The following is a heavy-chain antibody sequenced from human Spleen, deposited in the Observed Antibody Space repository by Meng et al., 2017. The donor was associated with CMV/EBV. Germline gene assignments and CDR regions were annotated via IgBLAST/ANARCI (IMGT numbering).Heavy chain of an antibody. CDR2: ISSSGSTI. V-gene: IGHV3-48*03. CDR1: GFTFSRFA. Sequence: GESLKISCAASGFTFSRFAMHWVRQAPGKGLEWVSYISSSGSTIYYADSVKGRFTISRDNAKNSLFLQMNSLRAEDTAVYYCARSYDFWSASFDYWGQGTLVTVSS. J-gene: IGHJ4*02. CDR3: ARSYDFWSASFDY. D-gene: IGHD3-3*01.